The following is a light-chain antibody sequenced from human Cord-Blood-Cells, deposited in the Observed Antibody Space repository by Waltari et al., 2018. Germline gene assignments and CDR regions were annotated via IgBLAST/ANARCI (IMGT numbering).Light chain of an antibody. CDR3: MQGTHLYT. Sequence: DVVMTQSPLSLPVTLGQPASISCRSSQSLVHSDGNTYVNWFQQRPGQSPRRLIYKVSNRDSGVPDRFSGSGSGTDFTLKISRVEAEDVGVYYCMQGTHLYTFGQGTKLEIK. V-gene: IGKV2-30*02. CDR2: KVS. CDR1: QSLVHSDGNTY. J-gene: IGKJ2*01.